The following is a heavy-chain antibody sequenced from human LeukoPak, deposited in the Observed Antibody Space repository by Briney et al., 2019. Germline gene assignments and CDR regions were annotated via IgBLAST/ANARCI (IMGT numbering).Heavy chain of an antibody. V-gene: IGHV3-23*01. CDR2: ISNNGGYT. Sequence: GGSLRLSCTASGFTFSSSAMSWVRQAPGKGLEWVSPISNNGGYTYYADSVQGRFTISRDNSKSTLCLQMNSLRAEDTAVYYCAKQLGYCSDGSCYFPYWGQGTLVTVSS. D-gene: IGHD2-15*01. CDR3: AKQLGYCSDGSCYFPY. CDR1: GFTFSSSA. J-gene: IGHJ4*02.